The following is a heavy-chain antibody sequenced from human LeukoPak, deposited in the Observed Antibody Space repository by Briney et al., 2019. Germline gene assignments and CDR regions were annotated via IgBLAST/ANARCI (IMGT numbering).Heavy chain of an antibody. CDR1: GFTFSSYA. V-gene: IGHV3-23*01. CDR2: ISGGGGST. Sequence: GGSLRLSCAVSGFTFSSYAMTWVRQAPGKGLEWVSAISGGGGSTHYADSVKGRFTISRDNSKNTLYLQMNSLRAEDTAVYYCAKEITMIRGVIKLGFDYWGQGTLVTVSS. CDR3: AKEITMIRGVIKLGFDY. D-gene: IGHD3-10*01. J-gene: IGHJ4*02.